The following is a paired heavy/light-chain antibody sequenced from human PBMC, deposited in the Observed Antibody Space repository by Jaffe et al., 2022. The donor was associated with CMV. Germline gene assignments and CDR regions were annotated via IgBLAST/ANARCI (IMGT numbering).Heavy chain of an antibody. J-gene: IGHJ6*02. CDR2: INHSGST. CDR3: ARGWSLRYYYDSSGHIYGMDV. D-gene: IGHD3-22*01. Sequence: QVQLQQWGAGLLKPSETLSLTCAVYGGSFSGYYWSWIRQPPGKGLEWIGEINHSGSTNYNPSLKSRVTISVDTSKNQFSLKLSSVTAADTAVYYCARGWSLRYYYDSSGHIYGMDVWGQGTTVTVSS. CDR1: GGSFSGYY. V-gene: IGHV4-34*01.
Light chain of an antibody. CDR1: SLRSYY. CDR2: GKN. J-gene: IGLJ2*01. CDR3: NSRDSSGNHPDVV. V-gene: IGLV3-19*01. Sequence: SSELTQDPAVSVALGQTVRITCQGDSLRSYYASWYQQKPGQAPVLVIYGKNNRPSGIPDRFSGSSSGNTASLTITGAQAEDEADYYCNSRDSSGNHPDVVFGGGTKLTVL.